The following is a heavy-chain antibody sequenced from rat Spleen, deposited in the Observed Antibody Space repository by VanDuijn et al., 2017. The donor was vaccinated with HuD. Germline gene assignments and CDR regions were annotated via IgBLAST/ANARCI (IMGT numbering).Heavy chain of an antibody. CDR2: ITNTGGST. D-gene: IGHD4-3*01. J-gene: IGHJ2*01. V-gene: IGHV5S13*01. CDR3: ATQSIIRVPLFDY. CDR1: GFTFSNYG. Sequence: EVQLVESGGGLVQPGRSLKLSCAASGFTFSNYGMAWVRQTPGKGLEWVASITNTGGSTYYPDSVRGRFTISRDITKATLYLQMDSLRSEDTATYYCATQSIIRVPLFDYWGQGVMVTVSS.